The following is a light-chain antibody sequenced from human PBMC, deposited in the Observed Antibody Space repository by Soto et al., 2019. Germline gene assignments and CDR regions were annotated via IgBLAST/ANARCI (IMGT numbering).Light chain of an antibody. V-gene: IGKV1-5*03. J-gene: IGKJ2*01. Sequence: DIQMTQSPSTLSASVGDRVTITCPTSQSISTWLAWYQQKPGKAPKLLIYKAINLQSGVPSRFSGSGSGTEFSLTISSLHPDDFATYYCQRYNDFQYIFGQGTRLEMK. CDR3: QRYNDFQYI. CDR1: QSISTW. CDR2: KAI.